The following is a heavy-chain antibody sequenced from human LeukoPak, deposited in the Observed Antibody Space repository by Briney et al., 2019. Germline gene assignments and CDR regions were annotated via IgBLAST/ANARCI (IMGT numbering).Heavy chain of an antibody. CDR3: ARGDYYDSGSYSY. CDR2: IIPILGIA. D-gene: IGHD3-10*01. CDR1: GGTFSSYA. Sequence: GASVKVSCKASGGTFSSYAISWVRQAPGQELEWMGRIIPILGIANYAQKFQGRVTITADKSTSTAYMELSSLRSEDTAVYYCARGDYYDSGSYSYWGQGTLVTVSS. J-gene: IGHJ4*02. V-gene: IGHV1-69*04.